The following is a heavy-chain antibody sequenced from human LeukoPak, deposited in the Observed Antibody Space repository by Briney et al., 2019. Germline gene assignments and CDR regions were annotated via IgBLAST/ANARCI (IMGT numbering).Heavy chain of an antibody. D-gene: IGHD2-2*02. Sequence: GASVNVSCKASGYTFTSHGISWVRQAPGQGLEWMGWISPYNGNTNYAQKFQGRVTMTTDTFTSTAYMELRSLRSDDTAVYYCARGVGYCSSTSCYSRGVLDYWGQGTLVTVSS. CDR3: ARGVGYCSSTSCYSRGVLDY. CDR1: GYTFTSHG. V-gene: IGHV1-18*01. CDR2: ISPYNGNT. J-gene: IGHJ4*02.